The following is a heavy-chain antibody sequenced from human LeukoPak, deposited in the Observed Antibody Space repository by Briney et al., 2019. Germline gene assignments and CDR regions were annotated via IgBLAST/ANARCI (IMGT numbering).Heavy chain of an antibody. J-gene: IGHJ4*02. V-gene: IGHV1-69*13. Sequence: GASVKVSCKASGGTFSSYAISWVRQAPGQGLEWMGGIIPIFGTANYAQKFQGRVTITADESTSTAYMELSSLRSEDTAVYYCAKVHATHDEGDNPGGYYFDYGGKGPLVT. CDR2: IIPIFGTA. CDR3: AKVHATHDEGDNPGGYYFDY. D-gene: IGHD3-10*01. CDR1: GGTFSSYA.